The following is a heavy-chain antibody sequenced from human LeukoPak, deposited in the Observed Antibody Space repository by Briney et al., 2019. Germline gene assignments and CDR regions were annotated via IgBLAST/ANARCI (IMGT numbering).Heavy chain of an antibody. J-gene: IGHJ6*03. CDR3: ARVLSGSGSLYYYYYVDV. D-gene: IGHD3-10*01. CDR1: GFTLSSYA. Sequence: GGSLRLSCAASGFTLSSYAMSWVRQAPGKGLEWVSVIYSGGRTHYAASVKGRFTISRDNSKNTLYLQMNSLRAEDTAVYYCARVLSGSGSLYYYYYVDVWGKGTTVTISS. V-gene: IGHV3-66*01. CDR2: IYSGGRT.